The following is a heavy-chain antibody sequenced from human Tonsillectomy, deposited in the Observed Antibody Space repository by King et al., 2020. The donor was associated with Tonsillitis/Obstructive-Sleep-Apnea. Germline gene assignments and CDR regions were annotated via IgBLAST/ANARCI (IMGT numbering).Heavy chain of an antibody. CDR1: GFTFSNYG. J-gene: IGHJ4*02. CDR2: ISYDGSIK. CDR3: AKDSLQSYYFDY. Sequence: QVQLVESGGGVVQPGQSLRLSCAASGFTFSNYGIHWVRQAPGTGLEWVAVISYDGSIKYYADSVKGRFTISRDNSKNTLYLQMNSLRAEDTAVYYCAKDSLQSYYFDYWGQGTLVTVSS. V-gene: IGHV3-30*18. D-gene: IGHD5-24*01.